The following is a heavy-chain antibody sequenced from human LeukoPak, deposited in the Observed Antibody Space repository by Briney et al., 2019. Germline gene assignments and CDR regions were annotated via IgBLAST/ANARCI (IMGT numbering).Heavy chain of an antibody. Sequence: GASVKVSCKASGYTFINYDIRWVRQAPGQGLEWMGWISGYNGNTNYAQKFQGRVTMTEDTSTDTAYMELSSLRSEDTAVYYCATVNDFWSGYMATYDYWGQGTLVTVSS. CDR3: ATVNDFWSGYMATYDY. D-gene: IGHD3-3*01. J-gene: IGHJ4*02. CDR2: ISGYNGNT. CDR1: GYTFINYD. V-gene: IGHV1-18*01.